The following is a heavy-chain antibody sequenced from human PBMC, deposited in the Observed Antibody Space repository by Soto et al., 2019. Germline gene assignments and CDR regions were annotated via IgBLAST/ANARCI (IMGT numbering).Heavy chain of an antibody. CDR2: MTPSDGST. D-gene: IGHD2-21*02. J-gene: IGHJ3*02. CDR1: ADIFNNYY. Sequence: SVKVSCKTSADIFNNYYMHWVRQAPGQGLEWMGVMTPSDGSTNYAQSFQGRVTMTRDTSTRTVYVELSSLRSEDTAVYYCAKHCGGDCSNGFDIWGQGTKVTVSS. V-gene: IGHV1-46*02. CDR3: AKHCGGDCSNGFDI.